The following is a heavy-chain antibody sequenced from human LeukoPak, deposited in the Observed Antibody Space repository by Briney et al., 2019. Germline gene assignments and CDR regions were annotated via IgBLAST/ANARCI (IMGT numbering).Heavy chain of an antibody. CDR2: IYYSGST. CDR1: GGSISSYF. D-gene: IGHD3-22*01. V-gene: IGHV4-59*08. CDR3: ANLRRYDSSGYYSDY. Sequence: SETLSLTCTVSGGSISSYFWSWIRQPPGKGLEWIGYIYYSGSTNYSPSLKSRVTISVDTSKNQFSLKLSSVTAADTAVYYCANLRRYDSSGYYSDYWGQGTLVTVSP. J-gene: IGHJ4*02.